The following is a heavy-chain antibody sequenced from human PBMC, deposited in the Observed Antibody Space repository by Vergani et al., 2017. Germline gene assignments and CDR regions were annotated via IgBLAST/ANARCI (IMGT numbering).Heavy chain of an antibody. J-gene: IGHJ4*02. CDR1: GYTFDTYA. V-gene: IGHV1-18*01. CDR3: ARDSGGCSSTSCYTYFDY. CDR2: ISTYNGNT. D-gene: IGHD2-2*02. Sequence: QVQLVQSGAEVKKPGASVKVSCKASGYTFDTYAISWVRQAPGQGLEWMGWISTYNGNTKYAQKVQGRVTMTTDTSTGTAYMELRSMRSEDTAVYYCARDSGGCSSTSCYTYFDYWGQGTLVTVSS.